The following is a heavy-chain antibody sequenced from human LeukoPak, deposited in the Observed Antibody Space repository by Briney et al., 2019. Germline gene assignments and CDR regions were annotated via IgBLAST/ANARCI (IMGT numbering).Heavy chain of an antibody. CDR2: IYSGGST. Sequence: PGGSLRLSCAASGFTFSSNYMSWVRQAPGKGLEWVSVIYSGGSTYYADSVKGRFTISRDNSKNTLYLQMSSLRSEDTAVYYCARGAGAASPDQYYYYYMDVWGEGTTVTVSS. CDR1: GFTFSSNY. CDR3: ARGAGAASPDQYYYYYMDV. V-gene: IGHV3-53*05. J-gene: IGHJ6*03. D-gene: IGHD2-15*01.